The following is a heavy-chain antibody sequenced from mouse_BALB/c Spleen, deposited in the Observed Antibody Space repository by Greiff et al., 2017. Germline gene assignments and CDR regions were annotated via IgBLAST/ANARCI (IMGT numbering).Heavy chain of an antibody. J-gene: IGHJ3*01. Sequence: EVQVVESGGGLVKPGGSLKLSCAASGFAFSSYDMSWVRQTPEKRLEWVAYISSGGGSTYYPDTVKGRFTISRDNAKNTLYLQMSSLKSEDTAMYYCARQGAYGNKAWFAYWGQGTLVTVSA. D-gene: IGHD2-10*02. V-gene: IGHV5-12-1*01. CDR3: ARQGAYGNKAWFAY. CDR2: ISSGGGST. CDR1: GFAFSSYD.